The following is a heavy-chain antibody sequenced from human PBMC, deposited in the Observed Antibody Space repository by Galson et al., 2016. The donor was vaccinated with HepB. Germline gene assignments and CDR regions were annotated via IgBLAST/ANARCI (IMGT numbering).Heavy chain of an antibody. CDR2: IYPGDSDT. J-gene: IGHJ6*02. V-gene: IGHV5-51*01. D-gene: IGHD5/OR15-5a*01. CDR1: GYSFTTYW. Sequence: QSGAEVKKPGESLKISCKASGYSFTTYWIGWVRQMPGKGLEWMGLIYPGDSDTRYSPSFQGQVTISADKSISTAYLQWSSLKASDTAMYYCARHRVSGRNYYYYYGLDVWGQGTTVTVSS. CDR3: ARHRVSGRNYYYYYGLDV.